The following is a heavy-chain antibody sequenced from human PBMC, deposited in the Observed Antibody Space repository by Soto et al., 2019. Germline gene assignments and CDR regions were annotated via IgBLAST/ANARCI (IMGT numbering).Heavy chain of an antibody. Sequence: QVQLVQSGAEVKKPGSSVKVSCQASGGSFSDYAISWVRQAPGQGLEWLGGIIPMLGIADNAQKFQGRVTITADKYTSAAYMELCSLRSEGTAVYYSARDGDHYDSSGFQLDYHYSGMDVWGQGTTVNAAS. V-gene: IGHV1-69*09. D-gene: IGHD3-22*01. CDR2: IIPMLGIA. CDR1: GGSFSDYA. CDR3: ARDGDHYDSSGFQLDYHYSGMDV. J-gene: IGHJ6*02.